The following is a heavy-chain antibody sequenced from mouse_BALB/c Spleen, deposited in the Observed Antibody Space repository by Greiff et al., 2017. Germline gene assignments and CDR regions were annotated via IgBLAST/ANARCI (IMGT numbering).Heavy chain of an antibody. D-gene: IGHD1-1*01. CDR2: IDPYYGGT. CDR1: GYSFTGYN. Sequence: EVKLMESGPELEKPGASVKISCKASGYSFTGYNMNWVKQSNGKSLEWIGNIDPYYGGTSYNQKFKGKATLTVDKSSSTAYMQLKSLTSEDSAVYYCARIYGSSSYWYFDVWGAGTTGTVSS. CDR3: ARIYGSSSYWYFDV. J-gene: IGHJ1*01. V-gene: IGHV1-39*01.